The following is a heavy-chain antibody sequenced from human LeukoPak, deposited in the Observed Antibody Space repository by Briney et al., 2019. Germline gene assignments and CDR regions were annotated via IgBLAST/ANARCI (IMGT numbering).Heavy chain of an antibody. CDR3: ARARAVGYYYYYYMDV. J-gene: IGHJ6*03. CDR2: INHSGST. Sequence: SETLSLTCAVYGGSFSGYYWSWIRQPPGKGLEWIGEINHSGSTNYNPSLKRRVTISVDTSKNQFSLKLSSVTAADTAVYYCARARAVGYYYYYYMDVWGKGTTVTVSS. V-gene: IGHV4-34*01. CDR1: GGSFSGYY. D-gene: IGHD6-19*01.